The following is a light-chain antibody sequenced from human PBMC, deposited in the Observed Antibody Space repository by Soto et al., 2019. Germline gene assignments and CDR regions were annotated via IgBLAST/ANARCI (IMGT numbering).Light chain of an antibody. CDR1: SSDVGSYNY. CDR3: SSYTTRTTLHV. J-gene: IGLJ1*01. V-gene: IGLV2-14*01. Sequence: SALTQPASVSGSPGQSITISCTGTSSDVGSYNYVSWYQLHPGKAPKLTIYEVSNRPSGVSNRFSGSKSGDTASLTISGLQAEDEADYYCSSYTTRTTLHVFGTGTKV. CDR2: EVS.